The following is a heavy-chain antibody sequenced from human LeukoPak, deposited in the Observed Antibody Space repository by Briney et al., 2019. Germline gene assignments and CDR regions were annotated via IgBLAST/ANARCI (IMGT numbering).Heavy chain of an antibody. CDR1: GYTFASYG. D-gene: IGHD5-18*01. CDR3: ARDRVFVDTAIVSPVQYFDY. CDR2: ISAYNGNT. J-gene: IGHJ4*02. Sequence: SVKVSCKASGYTFASYGISWVRQAPGQGLEWMGWISAYNGNTNYAQKLQGRVTMTTATSTSTAYMELRSLRADDTAVYYCARDRVFVDTAIVSPVQYFDYWGQGTLATVSS. V-gene: IGHV1-18*01.